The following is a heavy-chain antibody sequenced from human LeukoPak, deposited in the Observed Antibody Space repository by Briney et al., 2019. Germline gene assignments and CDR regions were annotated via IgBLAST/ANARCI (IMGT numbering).Heavy chain of an antibody. CDR2: IYYTGST. J-gene: IGHJ5*02. Sequence: SETLSLTCTVSGGSISSSSYYWGWIRQPPGKGLEWVGTIYYTGSTYYNPSLKSRVTISVDTSKNQFSLKLSSVTAADTAVYYCARSSGYSSSGGLNWFDTWGQGTLVTVSS. V-gene: IGHV4-39*01. CDR3: ARSSGYSSSGGLNWFDT. CDR1: GGSISSSSYY. D-gene: IGHD6-13*01.